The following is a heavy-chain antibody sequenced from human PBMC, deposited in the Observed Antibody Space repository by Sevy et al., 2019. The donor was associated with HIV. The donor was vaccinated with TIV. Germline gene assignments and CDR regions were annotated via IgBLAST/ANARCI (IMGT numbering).Heavy chain of an antibody. Sequence: AAVKVSCKVSGHDLTELSMQWVGQAPGKGPERMGGFDPDKGKTVYTQKFQGRVTVTEDISRDTVSMQLRSLKSEDTATYDCAILNPWGLWGQGTTVTVSS. D-gene: IGHD3-16*01. CDR1: GHDLTELS. CDR2: FDPDKGKT. CDR3: AILNPWGL. J-gene: IGHJ4*02. V-gene: IGHV1-24*01.